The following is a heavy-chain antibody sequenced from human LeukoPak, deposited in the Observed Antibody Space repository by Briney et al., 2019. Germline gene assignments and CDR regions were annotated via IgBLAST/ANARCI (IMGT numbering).Heavy chain of an antibody. V-gene: IGHV3-7*01. J-gene: IGHJ4*02. CDR2: IKQDGSEK. CDR1: GFTFSSYW. D-gene: IGHD3-10*01. CDR3: AREAAMVRGVISDY. Sequence: GGSLRLSCAASGFTFSSYWMSWVRQAPGKGLEWVANIKQDGSEKYYVDSVKGRFTISRDNAKNSLYLQMNSLRAEDTAVYYCAREAAMVRGVISDYWGQGTLVTVSS.